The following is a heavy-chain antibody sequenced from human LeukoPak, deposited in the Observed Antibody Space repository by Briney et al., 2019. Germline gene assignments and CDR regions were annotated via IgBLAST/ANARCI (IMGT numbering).Heavy chain of an antibody. CDR1: GYSFTSYW. J-gene: IGHJ4*02. CDR3: ARQNYDILTGYWIDY. CDR2: IYPGDSDT. V-gene: IGHV5-51*01. D-gene: IGHD3-9*01. Sequence: GESLKISCKGSGYSFTSYWISWVRQMPGKGLEWMGIIYPGDSDTRYSPSFQGQVTISADKSISTAYLQWSSLKASDTAMYYCARQNYDILTGYWIDYWGQGTLVTVSS.